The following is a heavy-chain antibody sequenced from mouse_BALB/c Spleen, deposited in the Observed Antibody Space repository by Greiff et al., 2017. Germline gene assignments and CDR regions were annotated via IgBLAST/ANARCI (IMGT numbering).Heavy chain of an antibody. CDR2: ISDGGSYT. J-gene: IGHJ4*01. CDR1: GFTFSDFY. V-gene: IGHV5-4*02. Sequence: DVQLVESGGGLVKPGGSLKLSCAASGFTFSDFYMYWVRQTPEKRLEWVASISDGGSYTYYPDSVKGRFTISRDNAKNNLYLQMSSLKSEDTAMYYCARDGDGNTAAMDYWGQGTSVTVSS. CDR3: ARDGDGNTAAMDY. D-gene: IGHD2-1*01.